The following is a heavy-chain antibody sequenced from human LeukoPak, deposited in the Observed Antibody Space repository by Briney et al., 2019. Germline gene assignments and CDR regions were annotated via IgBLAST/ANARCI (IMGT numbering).Heavy chain of an antibody. CDR2: MNPNSGNT. CDR3: AGDYGDFDDAFDI. Sequence: ASVKVSCKASGYTFTSYDINWVRQATGQGLEWMGWMNPNSGNTGYAQKFQGRVTMTRNTSISTAYMELSGLRSEDTAVYYCAGDYGDFDDAFDIWGQGTMVTVSS. CDR1: GYTFTSYD. V-gene: IGHV1-8*01. D-gene: IGHD4-17*01. J-gene: IGHJ3*02.